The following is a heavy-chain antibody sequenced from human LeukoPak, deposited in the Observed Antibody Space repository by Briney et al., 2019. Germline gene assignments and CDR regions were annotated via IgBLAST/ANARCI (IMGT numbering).Heavy chain of an antibody. CDR2: MNPNNGHT. V-gene: IGHV1-8*02. CDR1: GYTFTSYG. J-gene: IGHJ6*02. D-gene: IGHD2-15*01. Sequence: GASVKVSCKASGYTFTSYGISWVRQAPGQGLEWMGWMNPNNGHTGNAQRFQGRVTMTRSTSISTAYMELSSLRFEDTAVYYCARTGYYCSGDNCPEPYYYYYGMDVWGQGTTVTVSS. CDR3: ARTGYYCSGDNCPEPYYYYYGMDV.